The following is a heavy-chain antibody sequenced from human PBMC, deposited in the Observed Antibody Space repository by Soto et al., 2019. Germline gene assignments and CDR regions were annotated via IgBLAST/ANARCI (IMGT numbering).Heavy chain of an antibody. CDR3: ARDDSSSWQNWFDP. Sequence: ASVKVSCKASGYTFTGYYMHWVRQAPGQGLEWMGWINPNSGGTNYAQKFQGWVTMTRDTSISTAYMELSRLRSDDTAVYYCARDDSSSWQNWFDPWGQGTLVTVSS. V-gene: IGHV1-2*04. CDR2: INPNSGGT. D-gene: IGHD6-13*01. J-gene: IGHJ5*02. CDR1: GYTFTGYY.